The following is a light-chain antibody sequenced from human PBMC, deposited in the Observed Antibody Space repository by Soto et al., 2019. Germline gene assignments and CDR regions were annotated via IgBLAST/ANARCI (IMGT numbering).Light chain of an antibody. CDR2: LAS. CDR3: QQYNSYSSGT. Sequence: DIQTTQSPSTLSASVGDRVTITCRASQNIRNWLAWYQQKPGKAPKLLIYLASSLESGVPSRFSGSGSGTEFTLTISSLQPDDFAIYYCQQYNSYSSGTFGQGTKVEIK. CDR1: QNIRNW. V-gene: IGKV1-5*03. J-gene: IGKJ1*01.